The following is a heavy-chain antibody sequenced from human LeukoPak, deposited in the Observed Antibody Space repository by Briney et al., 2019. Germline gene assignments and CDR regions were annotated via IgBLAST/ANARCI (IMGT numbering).Heavy chain of an antibody. CDR2: IYSGGST. J-gene: IGHJ4*02. CDR3: ARNSWDYYGSGGFDY. Sequence: GGSLRLSCAASGFTVSSNYMSWVRQAPGKGLEWVSVIYSGGSTYYADSVKGRFTISRDNSKNTLYLQMNSLRAEDTAVYYCARNSWDYYGSGGFDYWGQGTLVTVSS. D-gene: IGHD3-10*01. V-gene: IGHV3-66*02. CDR1: GFTVSSNY.